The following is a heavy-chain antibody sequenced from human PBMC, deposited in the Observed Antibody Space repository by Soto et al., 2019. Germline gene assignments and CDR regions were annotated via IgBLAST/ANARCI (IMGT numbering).Heavy chain of an antibody. CDR2: IFDSGNA. V-gene: IGHV4-59*08. CDR3: ARHRRTTVAKFYFDN. Sequence: PSETLSLTCSVSGGSIDSYCGSWIRQPPGKGLEWIAYIFDSGNANYNPSLKSRVTISVDTSKNQFSLKLTSVTAADTAVYYCARHRRTTVAKFYFDNWGQGALVTVSS. J-gene: IGHJ4*02. CDR1: GGSIDSYC. D-gene: IGHD4-4*01.